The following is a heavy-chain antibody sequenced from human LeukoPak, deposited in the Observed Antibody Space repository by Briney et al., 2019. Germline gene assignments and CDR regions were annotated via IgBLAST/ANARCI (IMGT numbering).Heavy chain of an antibody. CDR3: ARVAGITGIRGFDS. V-gene: IGHV3-53*01. J-gene: IGHJ5*01. CDR2: IYGGGST. CDR1: GFTVSNNY. D-gene: IGHD1-20*01. Sequence: GGSLTLTCAASGFTVSNNYMSWVRQAPGKGLEWVSVIYGGGSTYYADSVKGRFAISRDNSKNTLYLQMNSLRAEDTAVYYCARVAGITGIRGFDSWGQGTLVTVSS.